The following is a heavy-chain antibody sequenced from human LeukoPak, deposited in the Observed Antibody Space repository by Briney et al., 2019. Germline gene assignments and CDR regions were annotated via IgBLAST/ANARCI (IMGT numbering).Heavy chain of an antibody. V-gene: IGHV4-30-4*08. Sequence: SETLSLTCTVSGGSISSGDYYWSWIRQPPGKGLEWIGYIYYSGSTYYNPSLKSRVTISVDTSKNQFSLKLSSVTAADTAVYYCARGGGWLAMTNWRSYYYYMDVWGKGTTVTVSS. CDR3: ARGGGWLAMTNWRSYYYYMDV. D-gene: IGHD6-19*01. CDR2: IYYSGST. CDR1: GGSISSGDYY. J-gene: IGHJ6*03.